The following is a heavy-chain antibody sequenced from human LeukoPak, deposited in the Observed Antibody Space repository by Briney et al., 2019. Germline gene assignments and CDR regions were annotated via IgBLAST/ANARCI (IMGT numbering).Heavy chain of an antibody. V-gene: IGHV4-34*01. CDR2: INHSGST. J-gene: IGHJ4*02. Sequence: PSETLSLTCAVYGGSFSGYYWSWIRQPPGKGLEWIGEINHSGSTNYNPSLKSRVTISVDTSKNQFSLKLSSVTAADTAVYYCARAPYDILTGYPNPNYYFDYWGQGTLVTVSS. CDR3: ARAPYDILTGYPNPNYYFDY. D-gene: IGHD3-9*01. CDR1: GGSFSGYY.